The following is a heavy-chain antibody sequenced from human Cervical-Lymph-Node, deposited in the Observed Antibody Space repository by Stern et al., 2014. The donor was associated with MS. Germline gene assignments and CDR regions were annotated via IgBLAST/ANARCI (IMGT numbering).Heavy chain of an antibody. J-gene: IGHJ4*02. D-gene: IGHD6-19*01. V-gene: IGHV3-23*04. Sequence: VQLVESGGNLVQPEGSLRLSCAASGFTFSSYAMSWVRQAPGKGLEWVSVISGSDGSTFYADSVKGRFTISRDNSKNTLFLQMNSLRAEDTALYYCAKVYGSGPFDYWGQGTLVTVSS. CDR1: GFTFSSYA. CDR2: ISGSDGST. CDR3: AKVYGSGPFDY.